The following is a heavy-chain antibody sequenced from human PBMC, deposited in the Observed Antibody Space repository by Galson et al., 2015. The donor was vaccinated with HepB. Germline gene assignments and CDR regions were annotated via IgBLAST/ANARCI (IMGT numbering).Heavy chain of an antibody. CDR2: ISWDGGST. J-gene: IGHJ6*02. CDR1: GFTFDDYT. CDR3: AKDSDYGMDV. Sequence: SLRLSCAASGFTFDDYTMHWVRQAPGEGLEWVSLISWDGGSTYYADSVKGRFTISRDNSKNSLYLQMNSLRTEDTALYYCAKDSDYGMDVWGQGTTVTVSS. V-gene: IGHV3-43*01.